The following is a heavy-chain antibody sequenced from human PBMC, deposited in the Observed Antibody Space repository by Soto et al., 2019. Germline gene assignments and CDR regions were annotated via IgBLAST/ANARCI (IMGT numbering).Heavy chain of an antibody. D-gene: IGHD6-13*01. Sequence: QVQLVQSGAEVKKPGASVKVSCKASGYTFTSYDINWVRQATGQGLEWMGWMNTNSGNTGYAQKFQGRVNMTRNTSISTAYMELSSLRSEDTAVYYCARERSAAGTGWFDPWGQGTLVTVSS. CDR3: ARERSAAGTGWFDP. CDR1: GYTFTSYD. CDR2: MNTNSGNT. V-gene: IGHV1-8*01. J-gene: IGHJ5*02.